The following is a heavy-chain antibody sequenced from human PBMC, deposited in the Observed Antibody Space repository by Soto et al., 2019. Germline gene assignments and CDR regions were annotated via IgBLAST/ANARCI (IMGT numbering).Heavy chain of an antibody. CDR1: GFAFSSYA. D-gene: IGHD2-2*01. V-gene: IGHV3-23*01. Sequence: EVQVLESGGGLVQPGGSLGLSCAASGFAFSSYAMYWVRQAPGQGLGWVSAISVSGDRTYYADSVKGRFTISRDNSKNTLSLQMNSLTSEDTAIYFCARLAVRRNCYGADYWGQGLLVTVSS. J-gene: IGHJ4*02. CDR2: ISVSGDRT. CDR3: ARLAVRRNCYGADY.